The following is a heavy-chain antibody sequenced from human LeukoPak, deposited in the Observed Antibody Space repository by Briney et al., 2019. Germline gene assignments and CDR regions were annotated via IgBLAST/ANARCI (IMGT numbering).Heavy chain of an antibody. J-gene: IGHJ3*02. CDR1: SYTFTSYG. CDR2: ITYDGNT. Sequence: ASVKVSCKASSYTFTSYGINWVRQAPGQGLEWMGWITYDGNTNYAQQLQDRVTMTTDTSTGTAYMELRSLRSDGTAVYYCAREERGNYYSRHSAFDIWGQGTMVTVSS. D-gene: IGHD1-26*01. V-gene: IGHV1-18*01. CDR3: AREERGNYYSRHSAFDI.